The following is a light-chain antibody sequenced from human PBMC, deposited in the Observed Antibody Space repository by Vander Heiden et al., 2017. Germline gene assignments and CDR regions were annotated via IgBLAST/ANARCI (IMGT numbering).Light chain of an antibody. V-gene: IGKV1-12*01. Sequence: DIQMTQFPSSVSASVGDRVTITVRVGQGISSWLAWYYHNPGKAPKLLIYAASSLQSGVPSRFSGSGSGTDFTLTISSLQPEDFATYYCQQANSFPWTFGQGTKVEIK. J-gene: IGKJ1*01. CDR3: QQANSFPWT. CDR1: QGISSW. CDR2: AAS.